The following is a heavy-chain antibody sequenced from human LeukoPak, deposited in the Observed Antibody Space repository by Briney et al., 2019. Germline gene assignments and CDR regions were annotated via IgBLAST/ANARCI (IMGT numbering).Heavy chain of an antibody. J-gene: IGHJ4*02. V-gene: IGHV4-59*01. D-gene: IGHD6-13*01. CDR2: IYYSGST. Sequence: SETLSLTCTVSGGSISSYYWSWIRQPPGKGLEWIGYIYYSGSTNYNPSLKSRVTISVDTSKNQFSLKLSSVTAADTAVYCCARWRAGSSWYLFDYWGQGTLVTVSS. CDR1: GGSISSYY. CDR3: ARWRAGSSWYLFDY.